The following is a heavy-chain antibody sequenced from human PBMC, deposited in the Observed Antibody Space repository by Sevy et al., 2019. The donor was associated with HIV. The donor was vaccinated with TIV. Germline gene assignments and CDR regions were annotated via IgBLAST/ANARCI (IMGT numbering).Heavy chain of an antibody. Sequence: GGSLRLSCAASGFTFSSYWMSWVRQAPGKGLEWVANIKQDGSEKYYVYSVKGRFTISRDNAKNSLYLQMNSLRAEDTAVYYCARGRAAMALRYWGQGTLVTVSS. J-gene: IGHJ4*02. D-gene: IGHD5-18*01. V-gene: IGHV3-7*01. CDR1: GFTFSSYW. CDR2: IKQDGSEK. CDR3: ARGRAAMALRY.